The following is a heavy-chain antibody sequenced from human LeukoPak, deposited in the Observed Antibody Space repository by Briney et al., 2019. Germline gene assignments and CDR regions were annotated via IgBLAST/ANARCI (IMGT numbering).Heavy chain of an antibody. CDR2: ISSSSSYI. J-gene: IGHJ6*03. CDR3: ARGLIGYCRGCSCYRLGYYYYMDV. D-gene: IGHD2-15*01. CDR1: GFTFSSYC. V-gene: IGHV3-21*01. Sequence: GGSLRLSCAASGFTFSSYCMNWVRQAPGKGLEWVSSISSSSSYIYYADSVKGRFTISRDNAKNSLYLQMNSLRAENTAVYYCARGLIGYCRGCSCYRLGYYYYMDVWGKGTTVTVSS.